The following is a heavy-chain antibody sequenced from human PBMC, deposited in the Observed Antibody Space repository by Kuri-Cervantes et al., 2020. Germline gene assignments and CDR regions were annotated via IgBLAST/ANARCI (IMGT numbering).Heavy chain of an antibody. J-gene: IGHJ6*02. CDR2: INPNSGGT. D-gene: IGHD6-13*01. CDR3: AREQQLVPPGYYGMDV. Sequence: ASVKVSCKASGYTFTGYYMHWVRQAPGQGLEWMGWINPNSGGTNYAQELQGRVTMTTDTSTSTAYMELRSLRSDDTAVYYCAREQQLVPPGYYGMDVWGQGTTVTVSS. V-gene: IGHV1-2*02. CDR1: GYTFTGYY.